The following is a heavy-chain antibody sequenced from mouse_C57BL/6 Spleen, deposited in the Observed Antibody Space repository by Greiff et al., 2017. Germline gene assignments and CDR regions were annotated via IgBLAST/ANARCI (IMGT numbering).Heavy chain of an antibody. V-gene: IGHV1-26*01. CDR1: GYTFTDYY. J-gene: IGHJ3*01. Sequence: EVQLQQSGPELVKPGASVKISCKASGYTFTDYYMNWVKQSHGKSLEWIGDINPNNGGTSYNQKFKGKATLTVDKSSSTAYMELRSLTSEDSAVYYCARSGGFYGSSQFAYWGQGTLVTVSA. CDR3: ARSGGFYGSSQFAY. CDR2: INPNNGGT. D-gene: IGHD1-1*01.